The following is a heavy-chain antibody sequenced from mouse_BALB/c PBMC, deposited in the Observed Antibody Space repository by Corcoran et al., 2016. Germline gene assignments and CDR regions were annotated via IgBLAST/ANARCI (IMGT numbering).Heavy chain of an antibody. J-gene: IGHJ2*01. CDR3: ARQKSPYYFDY. V-gene: IGHV1S136*01. D-gene: IGHD1-3*01. CDR2: INPYNDGT. CDR1: GYTFTSYV. Sequence: EVQLQQSGPELVKPGASVKMSCKASGYTFTSYVMHWVKQKPGQGLEWIGYINPYNDGTKYNEKFKGKATLTSDKSSSTAYMELSSLTSEDSVVYYCARQKSPYYFDYWGQGTTLTVSS.